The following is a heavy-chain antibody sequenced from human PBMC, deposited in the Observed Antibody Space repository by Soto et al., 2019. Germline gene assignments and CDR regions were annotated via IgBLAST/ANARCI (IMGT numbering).Heavy chain of an antibody. J-gene: IGHJ4*02. CDR1: GGTFSSYA. CDR3: ARDSGYYGSGSYYSGPFDY. CDR2: IIPIFGTA. V-gene: IGHV1-69*01. Sequence: QVQLVQSGAEVKKPGSSVKVSCKASGGTFSSYAISWVRQSPGQGLEWMGGIIPIFGTANYAQKFQGRVTITAYESTSTAYIELSSLRSEDTAVYYCARDSGYYGSGSYYSGPFDYWGQGPLVTVSS. D-gene: IGHD3-10*01.